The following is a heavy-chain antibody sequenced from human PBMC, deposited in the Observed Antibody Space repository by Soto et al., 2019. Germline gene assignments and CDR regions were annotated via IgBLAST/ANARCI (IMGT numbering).Heavy chain of an antibody. Sequence: QVQLVESGGGVVQPGTSLRLSCAASGFSLNNYGMNWVRQAPGKGLEWVAVISNNGSNSYYADSVRGRFTISRDNSKNTLHLQLNRLRPADTAVYYCATGGFCSGGSCPGYFFYYYGMNVWGQGTTVTVSS. J-gene: IGHJ6*02. CDR3: ATGGFCSGGSCPGYFFYYYGMNV. V-gene: IGHV3-30*03. D-gene: IGHD2-15*01. CDR1: GFSLNNYG. CDR2: ISNNGSNS.